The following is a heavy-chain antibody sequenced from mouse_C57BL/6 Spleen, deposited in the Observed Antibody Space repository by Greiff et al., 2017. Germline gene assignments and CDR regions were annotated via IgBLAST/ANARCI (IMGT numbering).Heavy chain of an antibody. Sequence: EVQGVESGGGLVKPGGSLKLSCAASGFPFSSYAMSWVRQTPEQRLEWVATISDGGSYTYYPDNVKGRFTISRDNAKNNLYLQMSHLKSEDTAMYYCARDYDYGFDYWGQGTTLTVSS. CDR2: ISDGGSYT. CDR3: ARDYDYGFDY. CDR1: GFPFSSYA. V-gene: IGHV5-4*01. D-gene: IGHD2-4*01. J-gene: IGHJ2*01.